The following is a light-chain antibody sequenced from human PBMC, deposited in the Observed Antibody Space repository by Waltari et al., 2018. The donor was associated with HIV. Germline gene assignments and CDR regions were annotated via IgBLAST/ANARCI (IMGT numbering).Light chain of an antibody. V-gene: IGLV1-47*01. CDR1: SSNIGRNY. CDR3: AAWDDSLSGSWV. CDR2: RNN. J-gene: IGLJ3*02. Sequence: QSVMTQPPSASGTPGQRVTISCSGSSSNIGRNYVNWYQQPPGTTPKLLIYRNNQRPAVCPGRFSGSKSGTSASLAISGLRSEDEADYYCAAWDDSLSGSWVFGGGTQVTVL.